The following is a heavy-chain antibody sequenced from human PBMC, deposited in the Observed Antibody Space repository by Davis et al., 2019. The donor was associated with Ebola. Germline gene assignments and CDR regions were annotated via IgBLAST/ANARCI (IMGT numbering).Heavy chain of an antibody. J-gene: IGHJ3*02. Sequence: GESLKISCAASGFTFSSYGMHWVRQAPGKGLEWVAVIWYDGSNKYYADSVKGRFTISRDNSKNTLYLQMNSLRAEDTAVYYCARDSTNFGILFGAFDIWGQGTMVTVSS. V-gene: IGHV3-33*01. CDR3: ARDSTNFGILFGAFDI. CDR2: IWYDGSNK. D-gene: IGHD3-3*01. CDR1: GFTFSSYG.